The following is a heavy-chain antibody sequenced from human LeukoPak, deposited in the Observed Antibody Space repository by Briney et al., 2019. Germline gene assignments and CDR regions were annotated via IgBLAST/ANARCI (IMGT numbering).Heavy chain of an antibody. Sequence: SETLSLTCTVSGGSISSYYWSWIRQPPGKGLEWIGYIYYSGSTNYNPSLKSRVTISVDTSKNQFSLKLSSVTAADTAVYYCARATVVLIDYWGQGTLVTVSS. CDR3: ARATVVLIDY. D-gene: IGHD4-23*01. J-gene: IGHJ4*02. CDR2: IYYSGST. CDR1: GGSISSYY. V-gene: IGHV4-59*08.